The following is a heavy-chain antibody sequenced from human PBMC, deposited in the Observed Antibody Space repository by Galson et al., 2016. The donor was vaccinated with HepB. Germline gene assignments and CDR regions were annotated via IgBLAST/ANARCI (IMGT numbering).Heavy chain of an antibody. CDR1: GYTFTSYG. D-gene: IGHD6-19*01. Sequence: SVKVSCKASGYTFTSYGISWVRQAPGQGLEWMGWISAYNGNTNYAQKLQGRVTMITDTSTSTAYMELRSLRSDDTAVYYCARAEAYSSDWDFGAFDIWGQGTMVTVSS. CDR3: ARAEAYSSDWDFGAFDI. V-gene: IGHV1-18*01. J-gene: IGHJ3*02. CDR2: ISAYNGNT.